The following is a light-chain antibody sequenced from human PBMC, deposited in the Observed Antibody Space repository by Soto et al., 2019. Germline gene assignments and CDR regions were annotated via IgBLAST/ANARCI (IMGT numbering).Light chain of an antibody. CDR1: QSISSW. CDR2: KAY. V-gene: IGKV1-5*03. J-gene: IGKJ1*01. Sequence: DLQMTQSPSTLCASVGDSVSITCRASQSISSWLAWYQQKPGKAPKLMIYKAYSLESGVPSRFSGSGSGTEFTLNISSLQPDDFATYYCQQNFRATPWTCGQGTKVDIK. CDR3: QQNFRATPWT.